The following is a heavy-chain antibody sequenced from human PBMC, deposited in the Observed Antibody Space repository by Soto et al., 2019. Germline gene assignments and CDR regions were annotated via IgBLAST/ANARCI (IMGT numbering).Heavy chain of an antibody. CDR3: ASRLERSSSSNWFDP. J-gene: IGHJ5*02. Sequence: SETLSLTCAVYGGSFSGYYWSWIRQPPGKGLEWIGEINHSGSTNYNPSLKSRVTISVDTSKNQFSLKLSSVTAADTAVYYCASRLERSSSSNWFDPWGQGTLVTVPQ. CDR2: INHSGST. V-gene: IGHV4-34*01. D-gene: IGHD6-13*01. CDR1: GGSFSGYY.